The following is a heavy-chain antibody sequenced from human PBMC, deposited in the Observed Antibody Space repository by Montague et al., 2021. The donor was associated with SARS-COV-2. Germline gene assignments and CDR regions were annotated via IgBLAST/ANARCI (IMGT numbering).Heavy chain of an antibody. Sequence: PALVKPTQTLTLTCTFSGFSLSTSGMCVSWIRQPPGKALEWLALIDWDDDKYYSTSLKTRLTISKDTSKNQVVLTMTNMDPVDTATYYCATTIYDYVWGTRVEFDYWGQGTPVTVSS. V-gene: IGHV2-70*01. D-gene: IGHD3-16*01. CDR3: ATTIYDYVWGTRVEFDY. J-gene: IGHJ4*02. CDR1: GFSLSTSGMC. CDR2: IDWDDDK.